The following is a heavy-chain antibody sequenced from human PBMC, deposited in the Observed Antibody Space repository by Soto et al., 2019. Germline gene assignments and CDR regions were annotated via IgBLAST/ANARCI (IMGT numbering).Heavy chain of an antibody. CDR3: AKRAPYYFDL. V-gene: IGHV3-23*01. J-gene: IGHJ2*01. CDR2: ISEGGGTP. Sequence: EVHLLESGGGLVQPGGSLRLSCAASGFTFRSYALSWFRQAPGKGLDWVSTISEGGGTPFYADSVKGRSTISRDNSKNALFLQFNSLTAEDTAVDYCAKRAPYYFDLLGRGALVTVSS. CDR1: GFTFRSYA.